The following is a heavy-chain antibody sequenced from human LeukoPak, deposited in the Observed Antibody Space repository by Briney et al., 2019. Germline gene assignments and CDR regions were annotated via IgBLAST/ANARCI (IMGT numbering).Heavy chain of an antibody. CDR2: IYYSGST. D-gene: IGHD6-19*01. Sequence: PSETLSLTCTVSGGSLSSSSYYWGWIRQPPGKGLEWNGRIYYSGSTYYNPSLKSRVTISVDTSKNQFSLKLSSVTAADTAVYYCARVAVAVFDYWGQGTLVTVSS. CDR3: ARVAVAVFDY. V-gene: IGHV4-39*01. CDR1: GGSLSSSSYY. J-gene: IGHJ4*02.